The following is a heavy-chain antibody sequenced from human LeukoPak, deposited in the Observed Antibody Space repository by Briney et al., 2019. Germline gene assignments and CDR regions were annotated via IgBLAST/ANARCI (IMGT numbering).Heavy chain of an antibody. J-gene: IGHJ4*01. CDR3: ARGSDYTWGG. CDR2: IYHSGST. CDR1: GGSISSGGYS. D-gene: IGHD3-10*01. V-gene: IGHV4-30-2*01. Sequence: SQTLSLTCAVSGGSISSGGYSWRWIRQPPGKGLEWIGYIYHSGSTYHNPSLKSRVTISEDRSKNQFSLKLSSVTAADTAVYYCARGSDYTWGGWGQGTLVTVSS.